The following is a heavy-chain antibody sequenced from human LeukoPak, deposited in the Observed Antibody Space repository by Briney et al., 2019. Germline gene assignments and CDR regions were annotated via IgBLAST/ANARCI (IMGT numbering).Heavy chain of an antibody. Sequence: GGSLRLSCAASGFTFSSYSMNWVRQAPGKGLEWVSYISSSSTIYYADSVKGRFTISRDNAKNSLYLQMNSLRPEDTAVYSCVRDLARGGYYFDYWGQGTLVTVSS. V-gene: IGHV3-48*04. J-gene: IGHJ4*02. CDR2: ISSSSTI. D-gene: IGHD2-15*01. CDR3: VRDLARGGYYFDY. CDR1: GFTFSSYS.